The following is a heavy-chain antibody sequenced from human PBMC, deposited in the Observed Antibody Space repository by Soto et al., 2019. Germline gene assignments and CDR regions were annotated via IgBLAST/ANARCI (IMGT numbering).Heavy chain of an antibody. Sequence: QPGGSLRLSCAASGFTFSSYGMHWVRQTPGKGLEWVAVISYDGSNKYYADSVKGRFTISRDNSKNTLYLQMNSLRAEDTAVYYCAKVPTTVTTGGDAFDIWGQGTMVTVSS. CDR3: AKVPTTVTTGGDAFDI. V-gene: IGHV3-30*18. CDR1: GFTFSSYG. D-gene: IGHD4-17*01. CDR2: ISYDGSNK. J-gene: IGHJ3*02.